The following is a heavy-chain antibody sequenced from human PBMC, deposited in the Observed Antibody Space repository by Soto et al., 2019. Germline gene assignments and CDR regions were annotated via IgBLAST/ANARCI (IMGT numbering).Heavy chain of an antibody. CDR2: ISSSSIYI. D-gene: IGHD3-3*01. V-gene: IGHV3-21*01. CDR3: ARDSVTIFGVVTYYGMDV. J-gene: IGHJ6*02. CDR1: GFTFSSYI. Sequence: GGSLRLSCAASGFTFSSYIMNWVRQAPGKGLEWVSSISSSSIYIYYADSVKGRFTISRDNAKNSLYLQMNSLRAEDTAVYYCARDSVTIFGVVTYYGMDVWGQGSTVTV.